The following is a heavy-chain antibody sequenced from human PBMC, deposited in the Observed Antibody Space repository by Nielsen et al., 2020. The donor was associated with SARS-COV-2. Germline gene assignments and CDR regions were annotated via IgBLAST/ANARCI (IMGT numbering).Heavy chain of an antibody. CDR3: ARGRAFDY. Sequence: RQAPGKGLEWIGEINHSGSTNYNPSLKSRVTISVDTSKNQFSLKLSSVTAADTAVYYCARGRAFDYWGQGTLVTVSS. J-gene: IGHJ4*02. CDR2: INHSGST. V-gene: IGHV4-34*01.